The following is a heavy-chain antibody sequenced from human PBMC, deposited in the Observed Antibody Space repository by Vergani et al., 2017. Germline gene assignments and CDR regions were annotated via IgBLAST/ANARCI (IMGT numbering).Heavy chain of an antibody. J-gene: IGHJ4*02. CDR3: ARRTDY. D-gene: IGHD1-1*01. Sequence: QVQLQESGPGLVKPSETLSLTCTVSGGSISSYYLSWIRQPPGKGLEWIGYIYYSGSTNYNPSLKSRVTISVDTSKNQFSLKLSSVTAADTAVYYCARRTDYWGQGTLVTVSS. CDR2: IYYSGST. CDR1: GGSISSYY. V-gene: IGHV4-59*08.